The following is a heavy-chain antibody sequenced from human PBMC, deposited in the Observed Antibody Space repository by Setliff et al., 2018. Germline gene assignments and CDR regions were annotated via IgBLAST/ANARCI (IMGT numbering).Heavy chain of an antibody. CDR3: ARVYNPLYHNWFDP. CDR1: GYTFTNYW. V-gene: IGHV1-69*01. J-gene: IGHJ5*02. D-gene: IGHD1-1*01. CDR2: IIPIFGTA. Sequence: PGESLKISCKSSGYTFTNYWIGWVRQAPGQGLEWMGGIIPIFGTANYAQKFQGRVTITADESTSTAYMELSSLRSEDTAVYYCARVYNPLYHNWFDPWGQGTLVTVSS.